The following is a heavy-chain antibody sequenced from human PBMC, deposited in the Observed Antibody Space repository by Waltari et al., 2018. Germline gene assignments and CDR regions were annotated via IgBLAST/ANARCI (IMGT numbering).Heavy chain of an antibody. V-gene: IGHV2-5*02. CDR3: ARLSLTKGGADY. CDR2: IFWDEKK. J-gene: IGHJ4*02. CDR1: GFSLSVVGGG. D-gene: IGHD2-15*01. Sequence: QITLKESGPTLVKPTQTLTLTCTFSGFSLSVVGGGVGWIRQPPGKGLAWLAHIFWDEKKRYTPSLKSRVTITKDTSKNQVVLTMANMDPLDTATYFCARLSLTKGGADYWGQGTLVTVS.